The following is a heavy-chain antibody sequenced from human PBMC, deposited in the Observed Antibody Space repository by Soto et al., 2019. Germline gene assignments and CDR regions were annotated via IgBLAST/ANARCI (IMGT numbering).Heavy chain of an antibody. Sequence: QVQLVQSGAEVKTPGASVRVSCKASGYTFTGYYIHWVREAPGQGLVWMGWINPQDGGTSYAQKFKGRVTLSRDTSINTAYLELSRRRFDDASVYFRARERYQGISDGMDVWGQGTTVTVSS. V-gene: IGHV1-2*02. D-gene: IGHD2-15*01. CDR1: GYTFTGYY. CDR3: ARERYQGISDGMDV. CDR2: INPQDGGT. J-gene: IGHJ6*02.